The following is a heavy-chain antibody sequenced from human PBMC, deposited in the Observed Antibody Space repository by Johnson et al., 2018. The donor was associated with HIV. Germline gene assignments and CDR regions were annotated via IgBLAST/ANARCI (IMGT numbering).Heavy chain of an antibody. Sequence: QLVESGGGVVQPGRSLRLSCAASGFTFSSYAMSWVRQAPGKGLEWVAFIVYDGSKKYYADSVKGRFTISRDNSKNTLYLEMNSLRAEDTAVYYCAKGSGSGWLRDAFDIWGQGTMVTVSS. CDR1: GFTFSSYA. J-gene: IGHJ3*02. CDR2: IVYDGSKK. D-gene: IGHD6-19*01. V-gene: IGHV3-30*02. CDR3: AKGSGSGWLRDAFDI.